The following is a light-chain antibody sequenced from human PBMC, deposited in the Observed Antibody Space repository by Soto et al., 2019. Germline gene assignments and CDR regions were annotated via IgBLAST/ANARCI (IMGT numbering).Light chain of an antibody. CDR1: QTITAW. Sequence: DIQMTQSPSTLSASVGDRVTLTCRASQTITAWLAWYQQKPGRAPKLLIYDASTLESGVPSRFSGSGSGTEFTLAISSLQPDDFATYYCQHYVSSSGTVGQGTKVEVK. J-gene: IGKJ1*01. V-gene: IGKV1-5*01. CDR2: DAS. CDR3: QHYVSSSGT.